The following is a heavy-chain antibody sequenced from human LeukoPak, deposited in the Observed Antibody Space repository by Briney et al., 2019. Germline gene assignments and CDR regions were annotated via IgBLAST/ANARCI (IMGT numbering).Heavy chain of an antibody. J-gene: IGHJ5*02. Sequence: SETLSLTCTVSGGSISSGSYYWSWIRQPAGKGLEWIGRTYTSGSTNYNPSLKSRVTMSVDTSKNQFSLKLSSVTAADTAVYYCARHVRKRGIAVAGTPGWFDPWGQGTLVTVSS. CDR2: TYTSGST. CDR3: ARHVRKRGIAVAGTPGWFDP. V-gene: IGHV4-61*02. D-gene: IGHD6-19*01. CDR1: GGSISSGSYY.